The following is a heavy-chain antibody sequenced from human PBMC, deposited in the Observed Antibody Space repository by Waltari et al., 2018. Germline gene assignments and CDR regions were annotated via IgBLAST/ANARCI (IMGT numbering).Heavy chain of an antibody. CDR2: MSYNVAT. V-gene: IGHV4-39*02. D-gene: IGHD5-12*01. J-gene: IGHJ3*01. CDR3: ATYIGASIGTAAFDV. Sequence: QLQLQESGPGLGKPSETLSLTCIVSGGSITSNRHYWAWIRQPPGQGLEWTWTMSYNVATDSVRYLKIRVTLARDTSKNHVSLKLGSVTAADKAVYYCATYIGASIGTAAFDVWGQGTMVTVSS. CDR1: GGSITSNRHY.